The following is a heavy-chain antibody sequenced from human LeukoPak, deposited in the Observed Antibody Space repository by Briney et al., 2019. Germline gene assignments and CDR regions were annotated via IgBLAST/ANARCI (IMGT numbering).Heavy chain of an antibody. CDR2: IYSGGST. Sequence: GGSLRLSCAASGFTVSSNYMSWVRQAPGKGLEWVSVIYSGGSTYYSDSVKGRFTISRDNSKNTLYLQMNSLRAEDTAVYYCAKDLTYSGSYLDYWGQGTLVTVSS. D-gene: IGHD1-26*01. V-gene: IGHV3-53*01. CDR1: GFTVSSNY. J-gene: IGHJ4*02. CDR3: AKDLTYSGSYLDY.